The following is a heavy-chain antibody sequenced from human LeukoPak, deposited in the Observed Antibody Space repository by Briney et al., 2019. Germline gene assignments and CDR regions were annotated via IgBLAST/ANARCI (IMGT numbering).Heavy chain of an antibody. J-gene: IGHJ3*02. D-gene: IGHD5-24*01. Sequence: ASVKVSCKTSGYTFAIYGVTRVRQAPGQGLEWMGWISGYNGDTHYAQKFQGRVTMTTDTSTYTVYMELRSLRSDDTAVYYCARDRDGHKNAFDIWGQGTMATVSS. V-gene: IGHV1-18*01. CDR2: ISGYNGDT. CDR1: GYTFAIYG. CDR3: ARDRDGHKNAFDI.